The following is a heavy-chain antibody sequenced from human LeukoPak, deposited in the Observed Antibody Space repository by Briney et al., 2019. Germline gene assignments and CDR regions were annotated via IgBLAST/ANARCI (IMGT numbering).Heavy chain of an antibody. Sequence: GASVKVSCKASGYTFTSYDINWVRQATGQGLEWMGWMNPNSGNTVYAQKFQGRVTITRDTSINTAYMELSSLRSEDTAVYYCARGRRVVRGVIIGYYYYMDVWGKGTTVTISS. V-gene: IGHV1-8*01. D-gene: IGHD3-10*01. CDR1: GYTFTSYD. CDR2: MNPNSGNT. CDR3: ARGRRVVRGVIIGYYYYMDV. J-gene: IGHJ6*03.